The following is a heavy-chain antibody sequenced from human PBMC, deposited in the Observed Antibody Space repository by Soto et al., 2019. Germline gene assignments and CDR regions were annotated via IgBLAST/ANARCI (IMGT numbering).Heavy chain of an antibody. V-gene: IGHV3-30*18. CDR3: AKDRTYYYDSSGYYLIDY. CDR2: ISYDGSNK. D-gene: IGHD3-22*01. J-gene: IGHJ4*02. Sequence: PGGSLRLSCAASGFTFSSYGMHWVRQAPGKGLEWAAVISYDGSNKYYADSVKGRFTISRDNSKNTLYLQMNSLRAEDTAVYYCAKDRTYYYDSSGYYLIDYWGQGT. CDR1: GFTFSSYG.